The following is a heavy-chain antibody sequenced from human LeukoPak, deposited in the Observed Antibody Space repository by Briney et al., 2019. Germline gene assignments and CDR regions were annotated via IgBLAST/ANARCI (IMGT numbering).Heavy chain of an antibody. CDR3: ARGYNDYGDHYYFDN. CDR2: MNPNSGNT. J-gene: IGHJ4*02. Sequence: ASVKVSCKASGYTFTSYDINLVRQASGRGLEWMGWMNPNSGNTGYAQKFQGRVTITRNTSISTAYMELSSLRSEDTAVYYCARGYNDYGDHYYFDNWGQGTLVTVSS. V-gene: IGHV1-8*03. D-gene: IGHD4-17*01. CDR1: GYTFTSYD.